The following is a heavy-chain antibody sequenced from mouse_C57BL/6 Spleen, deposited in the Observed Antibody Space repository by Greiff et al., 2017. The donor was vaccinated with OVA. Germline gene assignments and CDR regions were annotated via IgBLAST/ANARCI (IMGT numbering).Heavy chain of an antibody. CDR1: GFTFSDYY. CDR3: ARVELWYFDV. Sequence: EVQLQESEGGLVQPGSSMKLSCTASGFTFSDYYMAWVRQVPEKGLEWVANINYDGSSTYYLDSLKSRFIISRDNAKNILYLQMSSLKSEDTATYYCARVELWYFDVWGTGTTVTVSS. CDR2: INYDGSST. V-gene: IGHV5-16*01. J-gene: IGHJ1*03.